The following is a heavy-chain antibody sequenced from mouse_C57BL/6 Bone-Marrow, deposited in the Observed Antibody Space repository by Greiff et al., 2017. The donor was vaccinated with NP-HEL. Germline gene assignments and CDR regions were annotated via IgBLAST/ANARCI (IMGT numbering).Heavy chain of an antibody. CDR1: GYTFTSYW. Sequence: QVQLKQPGAELVKPGASVKLSCKASGYTFTSYWMHWVKQRPGQGLEWIGMIHPNSGSTNYNEKFKSKATLTVDKSSSTAYMQLSSLTSEDSAVYYCARSDYGSSYLPFAYWGQGTLVTVSA. V-gene: IGHV1-64*01. CDR3: ARSDYGSSYLPFAY. D-gene: IGHD1-1*01. J-gene: IGHJ3*01. CDR2: IHPNSGST.